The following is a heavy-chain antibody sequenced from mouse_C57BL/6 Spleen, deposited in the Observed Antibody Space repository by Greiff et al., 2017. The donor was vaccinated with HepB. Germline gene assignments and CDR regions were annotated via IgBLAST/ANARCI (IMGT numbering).Heavy chain of an antibody. Sequence: VQLQQSGAELVMPGASVKLSCKASGYTFTSYWMHWVKQRPGQGLEWIGEIDPSDSYTNYNQKFKGKSTLTVDKSSSTAYMQLSSLTSEDAAVYYCARGGDYGSSCSFDDWGQGTTLTVAT. J-gene: IGHJ2*01. CDR3: ARGGDYGSSCSFDD. CDR1: GYTFTSYW. V-gene: IGHV1-69*01. D-gene: IGHD1-1*01. CDR2: IDPSDSYT.